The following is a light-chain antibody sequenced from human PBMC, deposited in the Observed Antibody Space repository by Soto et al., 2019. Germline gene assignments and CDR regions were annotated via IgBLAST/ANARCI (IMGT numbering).Light chain of an antibody. CDR1: SSDVGGYNY. J-gene: IGLJ2*01. CDR3: SSYTSSSTVV. CDR2: DVS. V-gene: IGLV2-14*01. Sequence: QSALTQPASVSGSPGQSITISCTGTSSDVGGYNYVSWYQQHPGKAPKLMIYDVSNRPSGVSNRFSGSKSGNTAYLTISGLQDEDEDDYYCSSYTSSSTVVFGGGTKLTVL.